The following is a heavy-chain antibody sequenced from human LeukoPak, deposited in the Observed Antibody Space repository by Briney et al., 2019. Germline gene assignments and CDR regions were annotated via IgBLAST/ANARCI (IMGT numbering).Heavy chain of an antibody. CDR2: ISGSGGST. J-gene: IGHJ4*02. V-gene: IGHV3-23*01. CDR1: GFTFSSYA. Sequence: PGGSLRLSCAASGFTFSSYAMSWVRQAPGKGLEWVSDISGSGGSTYYADSVKGRFTISRDNSKNTLYLQMHSLRAEDTAVYYCAKDRGLRFLEWLRRPPNFDYWGQGTLVTVSS. D-gene: IGHD3-3*01. CDR3: AKDRGLRFLEWLRRPPNFDY.